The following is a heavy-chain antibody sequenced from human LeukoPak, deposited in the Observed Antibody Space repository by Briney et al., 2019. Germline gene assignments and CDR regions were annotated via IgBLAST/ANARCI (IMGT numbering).Heavy chain of an antibody. CDR2: IYHSGST. J-gene: IGHJ4*02. D-gene: IGHD3-3*01. CDR3: AKERLAIFGVVTPFDY. V-gene: IGHV4-4*02. CDR1: GGSISSSNW. Sequence: SETLSLTCAVSGGSISSSNWWSWVRQPPGKGLEWIGEIYHSGSTNYNPSLKSRVTISVDKSKNQFSLKLSSVTAADTAVYYCAKERLAIFGVVTPFDYWGQGTLVTVSS.